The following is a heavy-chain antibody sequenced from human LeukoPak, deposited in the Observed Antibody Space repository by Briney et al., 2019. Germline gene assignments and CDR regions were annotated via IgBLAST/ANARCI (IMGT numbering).Heavy chain of an antibody. V-gene: IGHV3-33*01. D-gene: IGHD5-24*01. CDR2: MWFGGSNK. Sequence: PGRSLRLSCAASGFTFSNYGMHWVRQAPGKGLEWVAVMWFGGSNKYYGDSVRGRFTISRDNSRNTLHLQMNSLRADDTAFYYCVRDVGDGYNSHHFDYWGQGTLVTVSS. CDR3: VRDVGDGYNSHHFDY. CDR1: GFTFSNYG. J-gene: IGHJ4*02.